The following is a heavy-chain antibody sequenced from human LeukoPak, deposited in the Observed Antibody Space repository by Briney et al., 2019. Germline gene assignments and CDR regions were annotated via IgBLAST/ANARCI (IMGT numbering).Heavy chain of an antibody. CDR3: ARSGDYWYFDL. CDR2: IYYSGST. J-gene: IGHJ2*01. D-gene: IGHD2-21*01. CDR1: GGSVRTGSYY. Sequence: SETLSLTCTVSGGSVRTGSYYWTWIRQPPGKGPEWIGYIYYSGSTNYNPSLKSRVTILEDSSKNQFSLKLSSATAADTAVYYCARSGDYWYFDLWGPRHPGHCLL. V-gene: IGHV4-61*01.